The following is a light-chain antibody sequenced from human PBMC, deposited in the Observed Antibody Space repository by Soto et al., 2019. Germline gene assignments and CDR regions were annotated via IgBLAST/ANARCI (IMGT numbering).Light chain of an antibody. V-gene: IGLV1-40*01. Sequence: QSVLTQPPSVSGAPGQRVTISCTGSSSNIGADYDVHWYQQLPGTAPKLLIFGDTNRPSGVPDRFSGSKSGTSASLAITGLQADDEADYYCQSYASSLSGSVFGGGTKVTVL. J-gene: IGLJ2*01. CDR2: GDT. CDR1: SSNIGADYD. CDR3: QSYASSLSGSV.